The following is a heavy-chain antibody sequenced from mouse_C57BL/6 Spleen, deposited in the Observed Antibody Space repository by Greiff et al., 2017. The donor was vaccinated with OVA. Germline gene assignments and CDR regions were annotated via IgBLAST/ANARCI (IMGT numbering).Heavy chain of an antibody. CDR1: GYTFTSYW. CDR2: IDPSDSYT. Sequence: QVQLQQPGAELVRPGTSVKLSCKASGYTFTSYWMHWVKQRPGQGLEWIGVIDPSDSYTNYNQKFKGKATVTVDTSSSTAYMQLSSLTSEDSAVYYCARRTTVVATDFDYWGQGTTLTVSS. V-gene: IGHV1-59*01. D-gene: IGHD1-1*01. J-gene: IGHJ2*01. CDR3: ARRTTVVATDFDY.